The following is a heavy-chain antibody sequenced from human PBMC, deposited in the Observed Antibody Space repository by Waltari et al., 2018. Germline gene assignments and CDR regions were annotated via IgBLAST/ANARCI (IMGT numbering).Heavy chain of an antibody. CDR1: GGSISSSIYF. V-gene: IGHV4-39*01. CDR3: ARHEAYTTRDY. CDR2: VNYGGST. Sequence: QLQLQESGPGLVKPSETLSLTCTVSGGSISSSIYFWGWIRQPPGKGLEWIGSVNYGGSTYYNASLRSRVTISLDTSKNQFSLKVNSVTAADTAVYYCARHEAYTTRDYWGQGTLVTVSS. D-gene: IGHD2-21*01. J-gene: IGHJ4*02.